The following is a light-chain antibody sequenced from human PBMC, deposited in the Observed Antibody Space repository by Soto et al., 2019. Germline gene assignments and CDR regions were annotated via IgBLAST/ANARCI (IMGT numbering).Light chain of an antibody. V-gene: IGKV3-15*01. J-gene: IGKJ1*01. CDR3: QQYNNWPWT. CDR2: RAS. CDR1: QSVSNN. Sequence: EIVMTESPATLSVSPGERATLSCRASQSVSNNLAWYQQKPGQAPRLLIHRASIRATGVPDRFSGSGSGTEFTLTISSLQSEDFAVYYCQQYNNWPWTFGQGTKVEIK.